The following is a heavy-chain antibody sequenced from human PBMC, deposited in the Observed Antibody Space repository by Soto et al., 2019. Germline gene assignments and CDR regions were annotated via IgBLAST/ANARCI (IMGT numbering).Heavy chain of an antibody. V-gene: IGHV1-18*01. Sequence: QVQLVQSGAEVKKPGASVKVSCKVSGYTFTSYGISWVRQAPGQGLEWMGWISAYNGNTNYAQKXQXXXTXXTDTSTSTAYMELRSLTADDTAVYYCARGGTLLDYWGQGTQVTVSS. D-gene: IGHD1-1*01. CDR3: ARGGTLLDY. CDR1: GYTFTSYG. CDR2: ISAYNGNT. J-gene: IGHJ4*02.